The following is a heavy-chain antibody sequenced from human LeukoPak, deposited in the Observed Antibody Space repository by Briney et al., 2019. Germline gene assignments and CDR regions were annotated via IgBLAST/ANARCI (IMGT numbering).Heavy chain of an antibody. J-gene: IGHJ4*02. CDR1: GFTFSSYA. D-gene: IGHD6-13*01. CDR3: ARDVAAAGTVDY. V-gene: IGHV3-64*01. Sequence: PGGSLRLSCAASGFTFSSYAMHWVRQAPGQGLEYVSAISSNGGSTYYANSVKGRSTISRDNSKNTLYLQMGSLRAEDMAVYYCARDVAAAGTVDYWGQGTLVSVSS. CDR2: ISSNGGST.